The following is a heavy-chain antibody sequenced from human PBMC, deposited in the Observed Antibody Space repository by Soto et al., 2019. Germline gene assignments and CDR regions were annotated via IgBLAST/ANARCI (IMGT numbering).Heavy chain of an antibody. CDR1: CGSINDFY. D-gene: IGHD6-6*01. Sequence: SETLSLTCTVSCGSINDFYWSWIRQPPGKGLEWIGYIYYSGSTDYNPPLKGRVTISVDTSKNQFSLKLRSVTAADTAVYYCARVGGVAARTFDYWGQGTLVTVSS. CDR3: ARVGGVAARTFDY. J-gene: IGHJ4*02. V-gene: IGHV4-59*01. CDR2: IYYSGST.